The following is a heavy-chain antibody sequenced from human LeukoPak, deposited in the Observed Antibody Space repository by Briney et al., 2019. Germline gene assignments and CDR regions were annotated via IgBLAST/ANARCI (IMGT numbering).Heavy chain of an antibody. CDR2: IYHSGST. D-gene: IGHD3-10*01. J-gene: IGHJ4*02. V-gene: IGHV4-30-2*01. CDR1: GGSISSGGYS. Sequence: PSQTLSLTCAVSGGSISSGGYSWSWIRQPPGKGLEWIGYIYHSGSTYYNPSLKSRVTISVDRSKNQFSLKLSSVTAADTAVYYCARDSGPGSYAPFFDYWGQGTLVTVSS. CDR3: ARDSGPGSYAPFFDY.